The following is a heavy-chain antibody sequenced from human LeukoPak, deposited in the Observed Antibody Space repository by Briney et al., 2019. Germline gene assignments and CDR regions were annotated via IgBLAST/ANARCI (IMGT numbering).Heavy chain of an antibody. Sequence: SETLSLTCAVYGGSFSDYYWTWIRQPPGKGLEWIGEINHRGSTHYNPSLKSRVTISVDTSKKQFSLKLSSVTAADTAVYYCASSGYYSNWYRNFDSWGQGTLVTVSS. CDR2: INHRGST. CDR1: GGSFSDYY. J-gene: IGHJ4*02. CDR3: ASSGYYSNWYRNFDS. D-gene: IGHD6-13*01. V-gene: IGHV4-34*01.